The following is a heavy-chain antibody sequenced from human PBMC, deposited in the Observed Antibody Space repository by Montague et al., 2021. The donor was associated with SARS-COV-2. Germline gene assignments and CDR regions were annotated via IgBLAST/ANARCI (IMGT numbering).Heavy chain of an antibody. CDR1: GGSISSYY. D-gene: IGHD2-15*01. CDR3: ARGGLGYCSGGSCPNAFDI. Sequence: SETLSLTCTVSGGSISSYYWSWIRQPPGKGLEWIGYIYYSGSTNXNPSLKSRVTISVDTSKNQFSLKLSSVTAADTAVYYCARGGLGYCSGGSCPNAFDIWGQGTMVTVSP. V-gene: IGHV4-59*01. CDR2: IYYSGST. J-gene: IGHJ3*02.